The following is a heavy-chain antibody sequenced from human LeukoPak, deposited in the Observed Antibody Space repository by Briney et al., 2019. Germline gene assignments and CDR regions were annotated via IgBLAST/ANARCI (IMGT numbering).Heavy chain of an antibody. CDR3: ARDLYYGSGSYYYTYYYGMDV. CDR2: INPNSGGT. J-gene: IGHJ6*02. V-gene: IGHV1-2*02. D-gene: IGHD3-10*01. Sequence: ASVKVSCKASGYTFTGYYMHWVRPAPGQGLEWMGWINPNSGGTNYAQKFQGRVTMTRDTSISTAYMELSRLRSDDTAVYYCARDLYYGSGSYYYTYYYGMDVWGQGTTVTVSS. CDR1: GYTFTGYY.